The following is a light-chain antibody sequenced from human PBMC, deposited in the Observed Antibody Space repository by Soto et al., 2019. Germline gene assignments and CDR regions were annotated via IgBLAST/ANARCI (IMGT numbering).Light chain of an antibody. V-gene: IGKV2-30*01. Sequence: DVVLTQSPLSLPVTLGQPASMSCRSSQSLEYSDGNTFLNWFHQRPGQSPRRLIYQVSNRDSGVPDRFTGSGSGTDFTLRISRVEAEDFGLYFCMQGTHWPWTFGQGTKVEI. CDR1: QSLEYSDGNTF. CDR2: QVS. J-gene: IGKJ1*01. CDR3: MQGTHWPWT.